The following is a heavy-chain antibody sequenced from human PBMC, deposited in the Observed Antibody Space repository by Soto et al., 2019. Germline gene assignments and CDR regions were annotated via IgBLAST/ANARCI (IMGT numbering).Heavy chain of an antibody. J-gene: IGHJ1*01. CDR1: GGSISSSNW. Sequence: QVQLQESGPGLVKPSGTLSLTCAVSGGSISSSNWWSWVRQPPGKGLEWIGEIYHSGSTNYNPSLKGRVTISVDKSKNQFSLKRSSVTAADTAVYYCARREWELSSGYFQHWGQGTLVPVSS. CDR2: IYHSGST. D-gene: IGHD1-26*01. CDR3: ARREWELSSGYFQH. V-gene: IGHV4-4*02.